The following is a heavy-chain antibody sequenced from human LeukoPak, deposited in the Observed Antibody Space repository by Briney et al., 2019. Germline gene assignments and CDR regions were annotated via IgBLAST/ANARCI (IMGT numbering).Heavy chain of an antibody. CDR3: ARFGPTAFDI. J-gene: IGHJ3*02. Sequence: PSETLSLTCTVSGGSISSGSYYWRWIRQPAGKGLEWIGRIYTSGSTNYNPSLKSRVTISVDTSKNQFSLKLSSVTAADTAVYYCARFGPTAFDIWGQGTMVTVSS. D-gene: IGHD3-10*01. CDR1: GGSISSGSYY. V-gene: IGHV4-61*02. CDR2: IYTSGST.